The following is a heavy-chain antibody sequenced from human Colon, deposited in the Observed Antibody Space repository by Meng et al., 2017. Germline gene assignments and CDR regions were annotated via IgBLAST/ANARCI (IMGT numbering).Heavy chain of an antibody. V-gene: IGHV4-31*03. Sequence: VPWHRYGPCLVKPSRNLSLTSTVYGGSLRSNTYYRRWIRQDPGKGLEWIGIINHSGSTYYNPSLKSRVTMSLDTSKQQFSLKLISVTAADTAVYFCARGLNEGGLAHNWFDPWGQGTLVTVSS. CDR3: ARGLNEGGLAHNWFDP. D-gene: IGHD1-1*01. CDR1: GGSLRSNTYY. J-gene: IGHJ5*02. CDR2: INHSGST.